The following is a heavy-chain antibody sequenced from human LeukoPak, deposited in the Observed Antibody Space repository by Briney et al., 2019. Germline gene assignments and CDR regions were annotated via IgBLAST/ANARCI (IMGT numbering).Heavy chain of an antibody. CDR2: INSDGSST. V-gene: IGHV3-74*01. J-gene: IGHJ3*02. CDR3: ATEETTMTDALDI. D-gene: IGHD4-17*01. CDR1: GFTISTYW. Sequence: AGGSLRLSCAASGFTISTYWMHWVRQAPGKGLVWVSRINSDGSSTTYADSVKGRFTISRDNAKNTLYLQMNSLRAADTAVYYCATEETTMTDALDIWGQGTMVTVSS.